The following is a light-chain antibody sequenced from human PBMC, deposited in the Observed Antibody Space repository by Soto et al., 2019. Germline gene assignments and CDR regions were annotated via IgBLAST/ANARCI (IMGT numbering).Light chain of an antibody. CDR3: QQYNTWLST. J-gene: IGKJ1*01. CDR1: QSVNAN. CDR2: GAS. Sequence: EVVMTQSPATLSVSPGERATLSCRASQSVNANLAWYQQKPGQAPRLLIHGASNRATGIPARFSGSGFGTEFILTNSSMQSEDFAVYYGQQYNTWLSTFGQGTKVEI. V-gene: IGKV3-15*01.